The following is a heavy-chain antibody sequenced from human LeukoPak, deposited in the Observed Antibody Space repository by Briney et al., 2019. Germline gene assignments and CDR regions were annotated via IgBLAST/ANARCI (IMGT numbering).Heavy chain of an antibody. CDR3: ARFFTPSGGASGWPWTMEY. D-gene: IGHD6-25*01. Sequence: GGSLRLSCVASGSSFNNYAMTWVRQAPGKGLEWVAAISGSGGTTYYADAAKGRFTISRDNSENTLYLQMDSLRAEDTAVYYCARFFTPSGGASGWPWTMEYWGQGALAVLSS. CDR1: GSSFNNYA. CDR2: ISGSGGTT. V-gene: IGHV3-23*01. J-gene: IGHJ4*02.